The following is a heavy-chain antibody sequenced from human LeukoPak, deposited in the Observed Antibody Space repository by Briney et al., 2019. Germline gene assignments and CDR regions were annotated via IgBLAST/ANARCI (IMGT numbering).Heavy chain of an antibody. V-gene: IGHV2-70*01. D-gene: IGHD3-22*01. CDR1: GVSLRTRGVS. J-gene: IGHJ6*02. Sequence: ESGPTLVYPTGSLTLTCTFSGVSLRTRGVSVSWIRQPPEKALEGLALIAWVDDKYYITSLKTRLTISKDTSKNQVVLTMTTMDPVDTATYYCARIPEMYYYDSSGYYTYYYYYGMDVWGQGNTVTVSS. CDR3: ARIPEMYYYDSSGYYTYYYYYGMDV. CDR2: IAWVDDK.